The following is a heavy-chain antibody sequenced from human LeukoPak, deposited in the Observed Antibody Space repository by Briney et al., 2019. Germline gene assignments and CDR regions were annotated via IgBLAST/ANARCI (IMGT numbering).Heavy chain of an antibody. CDR3: ARVGRDGYIPRGY. V-gene: IGHV1-2*02. J-gene: IGHJ4*02. Sequence: ASVKVSCKASGYTFTGYYMHWVRQAPGQGLEWMGWINPNSGGTNYAQKFQGRVTMTRDTSISTAYMELRSLRSDDTAVYYCARVGRDGYIPRGYWGQGTLVTVSS. D-gene: IGHD5-24*01. CDR2: INPNSGGT. CDR1: GYTFTGYY.